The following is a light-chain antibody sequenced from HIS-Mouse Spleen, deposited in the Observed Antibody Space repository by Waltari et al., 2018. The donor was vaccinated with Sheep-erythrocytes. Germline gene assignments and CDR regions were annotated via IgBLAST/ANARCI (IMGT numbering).Light chain of an antibody. CDR1: QSISSY. CDR2: AAS. J-gene: IGKJ3*01. CDR3: QQGYSTPQCT. Sequence: DIQMTQSPSSLSASVGDRVTSTCRASQSISSYLNWYQQKPGKAPKLLIYAASSLQSGVPSRLSGSGSGTDFTLTISSLQAVDCAAYYCQQGYSTPQCTFGPGTKVDIK. V-gene: IGKV1-39*01.